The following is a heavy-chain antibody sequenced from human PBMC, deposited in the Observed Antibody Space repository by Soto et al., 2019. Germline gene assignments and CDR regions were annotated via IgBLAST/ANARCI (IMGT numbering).Heavy chain of an antibody. CDR1: GVSISSGNW. J-gene: IGHJ4*01. Sequence: PSETLSLTCTVSGVSISSGNWWTWVRQSPRKGLEYIGEIFHDGTANYFPSSERRVAMSVDKSKNQFSLKLTSVTAADAAIYYCAWLVYDTRLDYLYFDFWGHGAQVTVSS. CDR2: IFHDGTA. D-gene: IGHD3-16*01. V-gene: IGHV4-4*02. CDR3: AWLVYDTRLDYLYFDF.